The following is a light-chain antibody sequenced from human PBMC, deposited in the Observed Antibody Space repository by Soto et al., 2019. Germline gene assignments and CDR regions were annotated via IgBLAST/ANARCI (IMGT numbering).Light chain of an antibody. CDR3: QQYADQFT. Sequence: DIQMTQSPSPLSASVGDRVTITCQASQDIRNYLNWYQKKTGKAPRLLIYDASSLEAGVPSRFSGSGSGTDFTFTISSLQPEDFATYYCQQYADQFTFGPGTEVD. J-gene: IGKJ3*01. CDR2: DAS. V-gene: IGKV1-33*01. CDR1: QDIRNY.